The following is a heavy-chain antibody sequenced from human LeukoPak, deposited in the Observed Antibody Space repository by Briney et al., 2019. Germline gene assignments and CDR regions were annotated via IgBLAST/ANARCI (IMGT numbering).Heavy chain of an antibody. J-gene: IGHJ4*02. CDR2: VFHSGSA. CDR1: GYSITSGYF. D-gene: IGHD6-13*01. CDR3: ARDEKWGGVAAAGHDY. V-gene: IGHV4-38-2*02. Sequence: SETLSLTCTVSGYSITSGYFWGWIRQPPGKGLEWIGSVFHSGSAHYNPSLKSRVTISIDTSKNQISLKLTTVTAADTAVYYCARDEKWGGVAAAGHDYWGQGILVTVSS.